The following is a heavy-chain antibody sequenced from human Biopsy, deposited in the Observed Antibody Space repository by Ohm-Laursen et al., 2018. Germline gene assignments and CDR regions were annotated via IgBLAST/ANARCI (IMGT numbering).Heavy chain of an antibody. J-gene: IGHJ3*01. Sequence: SSVKVSCKASGATVTSYAISWVRQAPGQGLEWMGRIIPLTGVTNYAQNFQGKVTISADKSPPTVYVELSTLKPDDTAVYYCATDARWDPSLDAFHVWGQGTQVTVSS. CDR2: IIPLTGVT. CDR3: ATDARWDPSLDAFHV. CDR1: GATVTSYA. V-gene: IGHV1-69*04. D-gene: IGHD1-26*01.